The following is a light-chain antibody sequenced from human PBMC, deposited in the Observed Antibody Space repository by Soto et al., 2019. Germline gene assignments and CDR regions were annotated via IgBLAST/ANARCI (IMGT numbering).Light chain of an antibody. CDR1: QSVSSSY. Sequence: EIVLTQSPGTLSLSPGERATLSCMASQSVSSSYLTWYQQKPGQAPRLLIYRASSRSTGIPDRFSGSGSGTDFTLTISRLEPEDFAVYYCQQFGSSSYTFGQGTKLEIK. CDR3: QQFGSSSYT. V-gene: IGKV3-20*01. CDR2: RAS. J-gene: IGKJ2*01.